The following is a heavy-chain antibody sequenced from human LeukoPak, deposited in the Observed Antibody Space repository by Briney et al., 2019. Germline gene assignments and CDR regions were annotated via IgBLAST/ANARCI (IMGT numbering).Heavy chain of an antibody. V-gene: IGHV3-53*01. D-gene: IGHD2-2*01. CDR2: IYSGGST. Sequence: GGSLRPSCAASGFTVSTYYMTWVRQAPGKGLECVSVIYSGGSTYYADSVKGRFTVSRDNSKNTLYLQMNRLRAEDTAMYYCARGLGYCTSTTCLLPFDYWGQGTLVTVSS. CDR1: GFTVSTYY. CDR3: ARGLGYCTSTTCLLPFDY. J-gene: IGHJ4*02.